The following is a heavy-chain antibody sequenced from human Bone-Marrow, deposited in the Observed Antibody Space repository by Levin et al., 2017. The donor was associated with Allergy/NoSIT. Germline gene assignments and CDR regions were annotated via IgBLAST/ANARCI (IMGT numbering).Heavy chain of an antibody. Sequence: ETLSLTCAASGFTFSSYAMSWVRQAPGKGLEWVSAISGSGGSTYYADSVKGRFTISRDNSKNTLYLQMNSLRAEDTAVYYCAKDLLRKSERELLGLFDYWGQGTLVTVSS. J-gene: IGHJ4*02. CDR3: AKDLLRKSERELLGLFDY. CDR2: ISGSGGST. CDR1: GFTFSSYA. V-gene: IGHV3-23*01. D-gene: IGHD1-26*01.